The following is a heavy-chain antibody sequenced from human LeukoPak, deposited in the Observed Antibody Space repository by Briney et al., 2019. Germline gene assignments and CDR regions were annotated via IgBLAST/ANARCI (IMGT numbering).Heavy chain of an antibody. D-gene: IGHD3-3*01. J-gene: IGHJ4*02. CDR3: AKVGLGVWSRYNNGPYYFDY. CDR2: ISGSGGST. V-gene: IGHV3-23*01. CDR1: GFTFSSYA. Sequence: GGSLRLSCAASGFTFSSYAMSWVRQAPGKGLEWVSAISGSGGSTYYADSVKGRFTISRDNSKNTLYLQMNSLRAEDTAVYYCAKVGLGVWSRYNNGPYYFDYWGQGTLVPVSS.